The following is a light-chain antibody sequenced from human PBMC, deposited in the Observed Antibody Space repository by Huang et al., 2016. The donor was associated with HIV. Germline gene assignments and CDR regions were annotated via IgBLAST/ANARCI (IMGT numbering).Light chain of an antibody. CDR2: AAS. CDR1: QNINTY. CDR3: QHSYSTPYT. J-gene: IGKJ2*01. V-gene: IGKV1-39*01. Sequence: DIQMTQSPPSLSASIGDSVTITCRASQNINTYLKWYRHKPGEAPDLLIHAASTLQNGVASRFSGGGSGTHFTLTINNLQPDDFGTYFCQHSYSTPYTFGRGTRVDIK.